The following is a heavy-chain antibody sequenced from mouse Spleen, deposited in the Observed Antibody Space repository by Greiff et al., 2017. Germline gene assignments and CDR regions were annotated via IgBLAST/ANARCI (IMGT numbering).Heavy chain of an antibody. J-gene: IGHJ3*01. Sequence: EVHLVESGGGLVKPGGSLKLSCAASGFTFSSYAMSWVRQTPEKRLEWVATISSGGSYTYYPDSVKGRFTISRDNAKNTLYLQMSSLRSEDTAMYYCARPFYDYDGAYWGQGTLVTVSA. CDR1: GFTFSSYA. CDR2: ISSGGSYT. D-gene: IGHD2-4*01. CDR3: ARPFYDYDGAY. V-gene: IGHV5-9-3*01.